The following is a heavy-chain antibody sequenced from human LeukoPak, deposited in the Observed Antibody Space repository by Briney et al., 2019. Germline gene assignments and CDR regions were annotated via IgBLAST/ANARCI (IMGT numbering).Heavy chain of an antibody. CDR2: IDYSGST. Sequence: PSETLSLTCTVSGGSISTYYWSWIRQPPGKGLEWIGNIDYSGSTNYNPSLRSRVTISEDTSRNQFSLKLTSVIAADTAVYYCARAIVGATRYNFDYWGQGTLVTVSS. CDR1: GGSISTYY. D-gene: IGHD1-26*01. J-gene: IGHJ4*02. V-gene: IGHV4-59*01. CDR3: ARAIVGATRYNFDY.